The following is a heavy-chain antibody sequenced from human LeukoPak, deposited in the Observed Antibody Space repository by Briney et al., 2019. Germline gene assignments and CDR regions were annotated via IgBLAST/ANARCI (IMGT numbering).Heavy chain of an antibody. CDR3: ARPRGRVGIAARRRGAGFDY. D-gene: IGHD6-6*01. Sequence: SQTLSLTCTVSGGSISSGGYYWSWIRQPPGKGLEWIGYIYHSGSTYYNPSLKSRVTISVDRSKNQFSLKLSSVTAADTAVYYCARPRGRVGIAARRRGAGFDYWGQGTLVTVSS. V-gene: IGHV4-30-2*01. CDR2: IYHSGST. J-gene: IGHJ4*02. CDR1: GGSISSGGYY.